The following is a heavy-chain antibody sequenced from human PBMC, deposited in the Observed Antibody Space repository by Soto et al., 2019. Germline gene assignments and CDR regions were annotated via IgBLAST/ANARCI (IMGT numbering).Heavy chain of an antibody. Sequence: SETLSLTCSVSGGSISSNIYYWSWIRQHPGKGLEWIGYIYYSGSTYYNPSLKSRVTISVDTSKNQFSLKLSSVTAADTAVYYCARELGLHPSAEDYYGMDVWGQGTTVTVSS. CDR2: IYYSGST. CDR1: GGSISSNIYY. CDR3: ARELGLHPSAEDYYGMDV. D-gene: IGHD4-4*01. J-gene: IGHJ6*02. V-gene: IGHV4-31*03.